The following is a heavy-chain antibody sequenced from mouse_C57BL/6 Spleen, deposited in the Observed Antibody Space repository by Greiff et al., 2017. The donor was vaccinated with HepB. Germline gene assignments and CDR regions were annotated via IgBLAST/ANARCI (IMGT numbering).Heavy chain of an antibody. V-gene: IGHV1-50*01. CDR3: APIYYYGSSEGYFDV. CDR1: GYTFTSYW. Sequence: QVQLQQPGAELVKPGASVKLSCKASGYTFTSYWMQWVKQRPGQGLEWIGEIDPSDSYTNYNQKFKGKATLTVDTSSSTAYMQLSSLTSEDSAVYYCAPIYYYGSSEGYFDVWGTGTTVTVSS. J-gene: IGHJ1*03. CDR2: IDPSDSYT. D-gene: IGHD1-1*01.